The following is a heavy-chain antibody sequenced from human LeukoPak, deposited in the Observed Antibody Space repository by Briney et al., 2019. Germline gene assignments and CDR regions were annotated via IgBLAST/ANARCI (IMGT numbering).Heavy chain of an antibody. V-gene: IGHV1-46*01. D-gene: IGHD6-13*01. CDR1: GYTFTSYY. CDR3: ARDLVAAAGIDY. CDR2: INPSDGST. J-gene: IGHJ4*02. Sequence: ASVKVSCKASGYTFTSYYMHWVRQAPGQGLEWMGIINPSDGSTRYAQKFQDRVTMTRDMSTSTVYVELSSLRSEDTAVYYCARDLVAAAGIDYWGQGTLVTVSS.